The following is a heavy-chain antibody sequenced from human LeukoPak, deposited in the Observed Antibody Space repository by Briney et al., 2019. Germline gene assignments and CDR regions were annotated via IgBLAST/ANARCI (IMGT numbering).Heavy chain of an antibody. J-gene: IGHJ3*02. D-gene: IGHD3-22*01. CDR2: IYTSGST. CDR1: GGSISSHY. V-gene: IGHV4-4*07. Sequence: PSETLSLTCTVSGGSISSHYWGWIRQPAGKGLEWIGRIYTSGSTNYNPSLKSRVTMSVDTSKNQFSLKLSSVTAADTAVYYCARDQTYYDSSGYSLYAFDIWGQGTIVTVSS. CDR3: ARDQTYYDSSGYSLYAFDI.